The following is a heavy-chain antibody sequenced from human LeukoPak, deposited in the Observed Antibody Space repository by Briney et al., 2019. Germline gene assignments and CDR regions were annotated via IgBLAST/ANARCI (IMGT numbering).Heavy chain of an antibody. CDR3: AKEWRWLQSGNYFDY. CDR2: ISGSGGST. D-gene: IGHD5-24*01. V-gene: IGHV3-23*01. J-gene: IGHJ4*02. CDR1: GFTFSSYA. Sequence: GGSLRLSCAASGFTFSSYAMSWVRQAPGKGLEWVSAISGSGGSTYYADSVKGRFTISRDNSKNTLCLQMNSLRAEDTAVYYCAKEWRWLQSGNYFDYWGQGTLVTVSS.